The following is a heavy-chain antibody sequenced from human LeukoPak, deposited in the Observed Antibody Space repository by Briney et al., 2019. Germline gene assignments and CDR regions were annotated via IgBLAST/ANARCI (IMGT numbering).Heavy chain of an antibody. J-gene: IGHJ5*02. CDR3: ARGHYQLS. CDR1: GFTSSSYW. Sequence: GGSLRLSCAVSGFTSSSYWMSWVRQAPGKGLEWVASIKEEGSEKHYVDSVKGRFTISRDNAKNSLYLQMNSLRAEDTAVYYCARGHYQLSWGQGILVTVSS. V-gene: IGHV3-7*01. CDR2: IKEEGSEK. D-gene: IGHD2-2*01.